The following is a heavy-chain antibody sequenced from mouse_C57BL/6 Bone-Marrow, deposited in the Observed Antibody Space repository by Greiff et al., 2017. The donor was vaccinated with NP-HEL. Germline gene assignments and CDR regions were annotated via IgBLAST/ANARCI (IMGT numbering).Heavy chain of an antibody. D-gene: IGHD1-1*01. CDR3: ARGPLYGSSYFDY. V-gene: IGHV5-16*01. CDR1: GFTFSAYY. Sequence: EVKLMESEGGLVQPGSSMKLSCTASGFTFSAYYLAWVRQVPEKGLEWVANINYDGSSTYYLDSLKSRFIISRDNAKNILYLQMSSLKSEDTATYYCARGPLYGSSYFDYWGQGTTLTVSS. CDR2: INYDGSST. J-gene: IGHJ2*01.